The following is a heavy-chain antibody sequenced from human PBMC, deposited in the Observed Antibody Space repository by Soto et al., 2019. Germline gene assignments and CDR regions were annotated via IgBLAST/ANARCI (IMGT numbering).Heavy chain of an antibody. Sequence: GGSLRLSCAASGFTFSSYGMHWVRQAPGKGLEWVAVISYDGSNKYYADSVKGRFTISRDNSKNTLYLQMNSLRAEDTAVYYCAKRASGYFDYWGQGTLVTVSS. CDR3: AKRASGYFDY. CDR2: ISYDGSNK. D-gene: IGHD3-10*01. J-gene: IGHJ4*02. CDR1: GFTFSSYG. V-gene: IGHV3-30*18.